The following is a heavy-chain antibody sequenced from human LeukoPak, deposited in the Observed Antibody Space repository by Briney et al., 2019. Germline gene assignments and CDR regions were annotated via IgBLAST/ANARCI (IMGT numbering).Heavy chain of an antibody. CDR3: AREDYYDSGSSDY. Sequence: ASVKVSCKASGYIFTSYFMHWVRQAPGQGLEWMGLINPSGGSTRYAQKFQGRVTMTRDMSTSTVYMELSSLRSEDTAIYYCAREDYYDSGSSDYWGQGTLVTVSS. CDR2: INPSGGST. CDR1: GYIFTSYF. V-gene: IGHV1-46*01. D-gene: IGHD3-22*01. J-gene: IGHJ4*02.